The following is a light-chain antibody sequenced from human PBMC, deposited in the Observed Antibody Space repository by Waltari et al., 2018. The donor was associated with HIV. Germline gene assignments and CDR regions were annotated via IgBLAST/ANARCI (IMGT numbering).Light chain of an antibody. V-gene: IGKV3-11*01. CDR2: DTS. CDR1: QSVSSY. J-gene: IGKJ2*01. CDR3: QQRSSWPPYT. Sequence: EIVLTQSPATLSLSPGERDTLSCRARQSVSSYLAWYQQKPGQAPRLLIYDTSNRATGIPARFSGGGSGTDFTLTISSLELEDFAVYYCQQRSSWPPYTFGQGTKLEIK.